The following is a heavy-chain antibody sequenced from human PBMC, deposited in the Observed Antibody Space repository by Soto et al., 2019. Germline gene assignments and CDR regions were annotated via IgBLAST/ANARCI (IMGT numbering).Heavy chain of an antibody. CDR2: IYHSGST. Sequence: PSETLSLTCAVSGYSISSGYYWGWIRQPPGKGLEWIGSIYHSGSTYYNPSLKSRVTISVDTSKNQFSLKLSSVTAADTAVYYCARVGLVARDNWFDPWGQGTLVTVSS. V-gene: IGHV4-38-2*01. J-gene: IGHJ5*02. D-gene: IGHD6-6*01. CDR3: ARVGLVARDNWFDP. CDR1: GYSISSGYY.